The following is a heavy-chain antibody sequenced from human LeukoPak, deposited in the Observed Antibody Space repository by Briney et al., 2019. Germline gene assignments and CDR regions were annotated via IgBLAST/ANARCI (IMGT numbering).Heavy chain of an antibody. CDR2: RSGSGGHI. CDR3: ARVVDYVELVVVVTGGWFDP. V-gene: IGHV3-23*01. J-gene: IGHJ5*02. Sequence: PGGSLRLSCAASGFNFNNSAMTWVRQAPGKGLEWLSVRSGSGGHIYYADSVQGRFTISRDASKRTLYLQMNSLRVEDTALYFCARVVDYVELVVVVTGGWFDPWGQGTQVTVSS. CDR1: GFNFNNSA. D-gene: IGHD2-8*02.